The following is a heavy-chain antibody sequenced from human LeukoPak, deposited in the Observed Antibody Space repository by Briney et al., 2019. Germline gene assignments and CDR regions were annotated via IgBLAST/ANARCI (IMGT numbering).Heavy chain of an antibody. CDR3: ARDLYQWLPSTRPRDYYYYMDV. D-gene: IGHD6-19*01. V-gene: IGHV1-2*02. Sequence: ASVKVSCKASGYTFTGYYIHWVRQAPGQGLEYMGWINPNSGGTSYAQKFQGRVTMTRDTSISTAYTELSRLRSDDTAVYYCARDLYQWLPSTRPRDYYYYMDVWGEGTTVTVSS. J-gene: IGHJ6*03. CDR2: INPNSGGT. CDR1: GYTFTGYY.